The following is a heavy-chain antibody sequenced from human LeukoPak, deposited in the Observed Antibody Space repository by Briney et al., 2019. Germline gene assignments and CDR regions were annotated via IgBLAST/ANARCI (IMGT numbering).Heavy chain of an antibody. Sequence: SETLSLTCTVSGYSISSGYYWGWIRQPPGKGLEWIGSIYHSGSTYYNPSLKSRVTISVDTSKNQFSLKLSSVTAADTAVYYCARVEVAVANTGDYWGQGTLVTVSS. V-gene: IGHV4-38-2*02. CDR2: IYHSGST. CDR1: GYSISSGYY. J-gene: IGHJ4*02. D-gene: IGHD6-19*01. CDR3: ARVEVAVANTGDY.